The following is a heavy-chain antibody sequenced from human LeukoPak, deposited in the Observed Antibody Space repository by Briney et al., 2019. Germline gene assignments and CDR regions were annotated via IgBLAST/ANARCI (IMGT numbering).Heavy chain of an antibody. Sequence: GSLRLSCAASGFTFRGYAMSWVRQAPGKGLEWVSAISTSGGSTYYADSVKGRLTISRDNSKNTLYLQMNSLRAEDTAVYYCAKEALQSLRYSYISNFDYWGQGTLVTVSS. CDR3: AKEALQSLRYSYISNFDY. V-gene: IGHV3-23*01. J-gene: IGHJ4*02. CDR2: ISTSGGST. D-gene: IGHD5-18*01. CDR1: GFTFRGYA.